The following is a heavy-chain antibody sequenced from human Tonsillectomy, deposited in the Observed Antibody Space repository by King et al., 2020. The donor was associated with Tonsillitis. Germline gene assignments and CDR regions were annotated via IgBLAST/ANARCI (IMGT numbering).Heavy chain of an antibody. Sequence: VQLVESGGGLVKPGGSLRLSCAASEFTFSSYTMNWVRQAPGKGLEWVSSISSSSTDLYHADSVKGRFTISRDNAKNSLFLQMNSLRAEDTAVYYCARGYDYVWGSYRPYYMDV. J-gene: IGHJ6*03. V-gene: IGHV3-21*01. D-gene: IGHD3-16*02. CDR2: ISSSSTDL. CDR1: EFTFSSYT. CDR3: ARGYDYVWGSYRPYYMDV.